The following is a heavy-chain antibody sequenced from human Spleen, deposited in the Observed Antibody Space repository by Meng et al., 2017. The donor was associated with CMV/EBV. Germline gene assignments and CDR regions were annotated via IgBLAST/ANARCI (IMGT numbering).Heavy chain of an antibody. J-gene: IGHJ4*02. D-gene: IGHD5-12*01. CDR2: IDNDDGRST. CDR1: GLTVRTQW. CDR3: ARSARGYSGYPFDY. V-gene: IGHV3-74*01. Sequence: EVQLVESGGGLVQPGGSLRLSCEVSGLTVRTQWMHWVRQVPGKGLEWLSRIDNDDGRSTSYADSVKGRFTISRDNAKNTLYLEMNSLRVEDTAVYYCARSARGYSGYPFDYWGQGTLVTVSS.